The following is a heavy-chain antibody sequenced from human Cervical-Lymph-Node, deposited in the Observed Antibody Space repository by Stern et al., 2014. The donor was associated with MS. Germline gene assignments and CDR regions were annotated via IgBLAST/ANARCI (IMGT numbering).Heavy chain of an antibody. CDR2: IIPALGIT. D-gene: IGHD2-8*02. V-gene: IGHV1-69*09. J-gene: IGHJ3*02. Sequence: VHLVESGAEVKKPGSSVKVSCKASGGTFNSYALRWMRQAPGQGLEWMGGIIPALGITNYAQKYRGRLTINADKITTTVYMELRSLRSEDTAIYYCARDAGGVDIWGQGTRVTVS. CDR3: ARDAGGVDI. CDR1: GGTFNSYA.